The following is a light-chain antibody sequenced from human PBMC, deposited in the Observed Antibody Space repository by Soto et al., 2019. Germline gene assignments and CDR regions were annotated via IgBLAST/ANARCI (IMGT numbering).Light chain of an antibody. J-gene: IGKJ2*01. V-gene: IGKV1-5*01. CDR3: QQYNSYSYT. CDR2: DAS. CDR1: QSISSW. Sequence: DIQMTQSPSTLSASVGDRVTITCRASQSISSWLAWYQQKPGKAPKLLIYDASSLESGVPSRFSGSGSGTEFTLTISSLQPDDFATYYCQQYNSYSYTFGQATNVDIK.